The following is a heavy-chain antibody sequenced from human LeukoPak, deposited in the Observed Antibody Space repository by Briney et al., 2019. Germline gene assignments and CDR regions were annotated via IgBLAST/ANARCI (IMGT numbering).Heavy chain of an antibody. CDR1: GFTFSNAW. V-gene: IGHV3-15*01. CDR2: IKSKTDGGTT. CDR3: TTDPTDVLLWFGELRIDY. J-gene: IGHJ4*02. D-gene: IGHD3-10*01. Sequence: GGSLRLSCVASGFTFSNAWMSWVRQAPGKGLEWVGRIKSKTDGGTTDYAAPVKGRFTISRDDSKNTLYLQMNSLKTEDTAVYYCTTDPTDVLLWFGELRIDYWGQGTLVTVSS.